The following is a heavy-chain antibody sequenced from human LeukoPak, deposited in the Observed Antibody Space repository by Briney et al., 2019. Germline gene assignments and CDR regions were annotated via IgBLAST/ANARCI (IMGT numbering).Heavy chain of an antibody. D-gene: IGHD3-10*01. CDR1: GGSISSYY. V-gene: IGHV4-59*01. J-gene: IGHJ5*02. CDR2: IYYSGST. Sequence: SETLSLTCTVSGGSISSYYWSWIRQPPGKGLEWIGYIYYSGSTNYNPSLKSRVTISVDTSKNQFSLKLSSVTAADTAVYYCARVVTMVRGAHNWFGPWGQGTLVTVSS. CDR3: ARVVTMVRGAHNWFGP.